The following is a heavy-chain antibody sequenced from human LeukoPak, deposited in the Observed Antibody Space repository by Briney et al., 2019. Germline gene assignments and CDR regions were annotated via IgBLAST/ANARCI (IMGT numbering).Heavy chain of an antibody. V-gene: IGHV4-34*01. CDR3: ARHSFYYYGSGSYSH. Sequence: SETLSLTCTVSGGSISGYYWSWIRQPPGKGLEWIGEINHSGSTNYNPSLKSRVTISVDTSKNQFSLKLSSVTAADTAVYYCARHSFYYYGSGSYSHWGQGTLVTVSS. CDR1: GGSISGYY. J-gene: IGHJ4*02. CDR2: INHSGST. D-gene: IGHD3-10*01.